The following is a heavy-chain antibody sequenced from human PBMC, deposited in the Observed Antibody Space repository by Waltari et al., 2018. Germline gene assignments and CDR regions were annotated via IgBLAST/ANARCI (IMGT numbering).Heavy chain of an antibody. CDR1: GLIFTNFA. J-gene: IGHJ4*02. CDR2: ITVSDDT. CDR3: AKPFYNWDDPLHS. V-gene: IGHV3-23*01. Sequence: VQLLESGGGLVPPGGSMSISCPASGLIFTNFAIHWVRLAPGTGLDWVAAITVSDDTFYADSVMGRFTVSRDTSKNTVYLQMNGLRAEDTAIYYCAKPFYNWDDPLHSWGQGTLVAVSS. D-gene: IGHD1-20*01.